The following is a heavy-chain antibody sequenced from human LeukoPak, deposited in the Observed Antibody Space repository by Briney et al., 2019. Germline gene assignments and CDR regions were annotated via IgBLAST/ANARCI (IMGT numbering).Heavy chain of an antibody. D-gene: IGHD5-12*01. V-gene: IGHV3-49*04. CDR3: VGGDSGWYGDYFDY. CDR2: TRSKSYGGTT. CDR1: LYTPLAYT. J-gene: IGHJ4*02. Sequence: ALRLSRMPPLYTPLAYTMSSVCPGLGGRRGRGGFTRSKSYGGTTEYAASVKGRFTISRDDSKSIAYLQMNSLKTEDTAVYYCVGGDSGWYGDYFDYWGQGTLVTVSS.